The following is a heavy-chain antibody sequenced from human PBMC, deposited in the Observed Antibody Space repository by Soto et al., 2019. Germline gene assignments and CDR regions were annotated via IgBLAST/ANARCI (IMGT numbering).Heavy chain of an antibody. CDR1: GFTFSDYY. Sequence: GGSLRLSCTASGFTFSDYYMSWIRQAPGKGLEWVSYISGSGYTIYYADSVKGRFTISRDNAKNSLYLQMNSLRTEDTAVYYCARWGQLPWSVVYYYMDVWGKGTTVTVSS. V-gene: IGHV3-11*01. CDR2: ISGSGYTI. CDR3: ARWGQLPWSVVYYYMDV. D-gene: IGHD2-15*01. J-gene: IGHJ6*03.